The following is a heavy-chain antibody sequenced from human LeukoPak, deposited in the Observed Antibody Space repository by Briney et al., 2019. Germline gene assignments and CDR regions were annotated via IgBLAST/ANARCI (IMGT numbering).Heavy chain of an antibody. CDR2: TYYRSKWYN. D-gene: IGHD1-1*01. Sequence: SQTLSLTFAISGDSVSINSAAWNWIRQSPSRGLEWLGSTYYRSKWYNDYAGSVKSQITNDAKTSKNQFSLQLNSVTPEDTAVYYCARDKTGTELYWGQGTLVTVSS. J-gene: IGHJ4*02. CDR3: ARDKTGTELY. V-gene: IGHV6-1*01. CDR1: GDSVSINSAA.